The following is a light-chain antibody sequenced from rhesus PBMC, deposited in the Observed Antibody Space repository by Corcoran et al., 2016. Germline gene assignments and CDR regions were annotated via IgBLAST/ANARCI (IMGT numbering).Light chain of an antibody. Sequence: QVILTQSPATLSLSPGERATLSCRASQSVSSYLAWYQQKPGQAPRLLIGGASSRATGIPDRYRGSGSGTDFTLTFTGLEPEDVGVYHCYQHSSGYSFGQGTKVEIK. V-gene: IGKV3-10*01. CDR1: QSVSSY. CDR3: YQHSSGYS. J-gene: IGKJ2*01. CDR2: GAS.